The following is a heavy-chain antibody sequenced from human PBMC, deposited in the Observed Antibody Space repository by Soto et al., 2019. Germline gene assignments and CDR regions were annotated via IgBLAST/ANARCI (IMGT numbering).Heavy chain of an antibody. D-gene: IGHD3-10*01. CDR2: ISSSSSTI. CDR3: ARVLWFGELFPTYYFDY. V-gene: IGHV3-48*02. Sequence: HPGGSLRLSCAASGFTFSSYSMNWVRQAPGKGLEWVSYISSSSSTIYYADSVKGRFTISRDNAKNSLYLQMNSLRDEDTAVYYCARVLWFGELFPTYYFDYWGQGTLVTVSS. CDR1: GFTFSSYS. J-gene: IGHJ4*02.